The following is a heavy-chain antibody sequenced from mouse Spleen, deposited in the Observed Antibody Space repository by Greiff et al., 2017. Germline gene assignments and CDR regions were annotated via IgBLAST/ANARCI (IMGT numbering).Heavy chain of an antibody. Sequence: QVQLQQSGAELVRPGVSVKISCKGSGYTFTDYAMHWVKQSHAKSLEWIGVISTYYGDASYNQKFKGKATMTVDKSSSTAYMELARLTSEDSAIYYCAKGLYAYAMDYWGQGTSVTVSS. D-gene: IGHD6-1*01. V-gene: IGHV1S137*01. J-gene: IGHJ4*01. CDR3: AKGLYAYAMDY. CDR1: GYTFTDYA. CDR2: ISTYYGDA.